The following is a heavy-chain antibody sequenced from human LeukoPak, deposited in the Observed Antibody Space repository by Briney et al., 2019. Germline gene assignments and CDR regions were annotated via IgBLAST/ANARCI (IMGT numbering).Heavy chain of an antibody. CDR1: GFTFSSYA. Sequence: GGSLRLSCAASGFTFSSYAMHWVRLAPGKGLEWVAVISYDGSNKYYADSVKGRFTISRDNSKNTLYLQMNSLRAEDTAVYYCAREGVVAARGAFDIWGQGTMVTVSS. V-gene: IGHV3-30-3*01. D-gene: IGHD2-15*01. CDR3: AREGVVAARGAFDI. CDR2: ISYDGSNK. J-gene: IGHJ3*02.